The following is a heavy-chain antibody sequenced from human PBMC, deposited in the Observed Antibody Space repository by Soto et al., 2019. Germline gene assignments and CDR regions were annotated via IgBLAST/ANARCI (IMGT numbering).Heavy chain of an antibody. V-gene: IGHV6-1*01. CDR1: GDSVSSNSAA. J-gene: IGHJ6*02. D-gene: IGHD6-6*01. CDR2: TYYRSKWYN. CDR3: ARXLPLAARLRCSSARMDV. Sequence: SQTLSLTCAISGDSVSSNSAAWNWIRQSPSRGLEWLGRTYYRSKWYNDYAVSVKSRITINPDTSKNQFSLQLNSVTPEDTAVYYCARXLPLAARLRCSSARMDVWGQGTTVTVSS.